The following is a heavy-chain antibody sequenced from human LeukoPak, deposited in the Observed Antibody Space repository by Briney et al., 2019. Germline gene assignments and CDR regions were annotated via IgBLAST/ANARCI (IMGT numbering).Heavy chain of an antibody. CDR3: ASSHDSSGND. J-gene: IGHJ4*02. Sequence: GGSLRLSCVASGISFSSYWMAWVRQAPGKGREWVANINYDGTHKFYADSVRGRFTISRDNAKNSLFLGMNSLTADDTAVYFCASSHDSSGNDWGQGTLVTVSS. CDR2: INYDGTHK. CDR1: GISFSSYW. D-gene: IGHD3-22*01. V-gene: IGHV3-7*01.